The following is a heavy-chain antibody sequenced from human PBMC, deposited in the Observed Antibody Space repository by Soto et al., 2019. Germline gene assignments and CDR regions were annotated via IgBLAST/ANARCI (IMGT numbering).Heavy chain of an antibody. CDR3: VSEVGARSFDL. CDR2: ISSNSGYI. V-gene: IGHV3-21*01. D-gene: IGHD1-26*01. Sequence: GGSLRLSCAASGFTFSSYSMNWVRQAPGKGLEWVSSISSNSGYIYYADSVKGRFTISRDNAKNSLFLQMNSLRLEDTAVYYCVSEVGARSFDLRGQEPWSPS. CDR1: GFTFSSYS. J-gene: IGHJ4*01.